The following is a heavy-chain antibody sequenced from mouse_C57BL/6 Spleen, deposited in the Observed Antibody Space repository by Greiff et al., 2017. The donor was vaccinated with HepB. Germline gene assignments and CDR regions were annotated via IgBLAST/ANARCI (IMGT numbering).Heavy chain of an antibody. J-gene: IGHJ4*01. D-gene: IGHD2-4*01. CDR1: GYTFTSYW. Sequence: QVQLQQPGAELVRPGTSVKLSCKASGYTFTSYWMHWVKQRPGQGLEWIGVIDPSDSYTNYNQKFKGKATLTVDTSSSTAYMQLSSLTSEDSAVYYCAREMGLRRYYAMDYWGQGTSVTVSS. CDR3: AREMGLRRYYAMDY. V-gene: IGHV1-59*01. CDR2: IDPSDSYT.